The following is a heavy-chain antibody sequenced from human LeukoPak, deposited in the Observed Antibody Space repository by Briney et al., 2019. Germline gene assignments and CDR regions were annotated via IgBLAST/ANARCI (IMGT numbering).Heavy chain of an antibody. J-gene: IGHJ3*02. CDR3: ATSGLGLVGTDAFDI. CDR1: GYTLTELS. CDR2: FDPEDGET. D-gene: IGHD1-1*01. Sequence: ASVKVSCKVSGYTLTELSMHWVRQVPGKGLEWMGGFDPEDGETIYAQKFQGRVTMTEDTSTDTAYMELSSLRSEDTAVYYCATSGLGLVGTDAFDIWGQGTMVTVSS. V-gene: IGHV1-24*01.